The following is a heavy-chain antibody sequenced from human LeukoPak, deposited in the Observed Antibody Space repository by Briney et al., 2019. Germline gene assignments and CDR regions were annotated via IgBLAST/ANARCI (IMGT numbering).Heavy chain of an antibody. CDR2: IIPIFGTA. D-gene: IGHD3-22*01. Sequence: SVKVSCKASGGTFSSYAISWVRQAPGQGLEWMGGIIPIFGTANYAQKFQGRVTITADESTSTAYMELSSLRSEDTAAYYCARGSYYDSSGYYKYYFDYWGQGTLVTVSS. J-gene: IGHJ4*02. CDR1: GGTFSSYA. V-gene: IGHV1-69*13. CDR3: ARGSYYDSSGYYKYYFDY.